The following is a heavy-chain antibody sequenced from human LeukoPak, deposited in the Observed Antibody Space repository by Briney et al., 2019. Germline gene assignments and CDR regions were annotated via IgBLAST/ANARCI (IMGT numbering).Heavy chain of an antibody. V-gene: IGHV4-34*01. CDR3: AREGMVRGALNWFDP. Sequence: SETLSLTCAVYGGSFSGYYWSWIRQPPGKGLEWIGEINHSGSTNYNPSLKSRVTISVDTSKNQFSLKLSSVTAADTAVYYCAREGMVRGALNWFDPWGQGTLVTVSS. D-gene: IGHD3-10*01. CDR2: INHSGST. J-gene: IGHJ5*02. CDR1: GGSFSGYY.